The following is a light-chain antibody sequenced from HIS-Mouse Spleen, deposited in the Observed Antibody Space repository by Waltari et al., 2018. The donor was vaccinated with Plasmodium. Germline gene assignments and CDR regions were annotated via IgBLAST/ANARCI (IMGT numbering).Light chain of an antibody. CDR3: MMLPSNASGV. J-gene: IGLJ3*02. CDR1: SDINVGSYN. CDR2: YSSDSDQ. Sequence: QPVLTQPPSSSASPGESARLTCTLPSDINVGSYNIYWYQQKPGSPPSSLLYYSSDSDQGQGFGVPSRFSGAKDASANTGILLISGLQSEDEADDYCMMLPSNASGVFGGGTKLTVL. V-gene: IGLV5-37*01.